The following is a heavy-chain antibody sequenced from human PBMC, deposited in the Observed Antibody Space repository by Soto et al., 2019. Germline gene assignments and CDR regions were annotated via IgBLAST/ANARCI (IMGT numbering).Heavy chain of an antibody. CDR1: GFTFSSYA. Sequence: EVQLLESGGGLVQPGGSLRLSCVASGFTFSSYAMNWGRQSPGKGLEWVSAISTSGGNTYYADSVKGRFTISRDNSKNTLYLQMNSLRAEDTAVYYCAKRPIFGVVIITIYNGMDVWGQGTTVTVSS. D-gene: IGHD3-3*01. CDR3: AKRPIFGVVIITIYNGMDV. J-gene: IGHJ6*02. V-gene: IGHV3-23*01. CDR2: ISTSGGNT.